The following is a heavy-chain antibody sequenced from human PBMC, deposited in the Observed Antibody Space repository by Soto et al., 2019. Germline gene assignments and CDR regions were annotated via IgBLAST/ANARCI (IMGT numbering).Heavy chain of an antibody. V-gene: IGHV4-4*02. CDR1: GDTITSYRW. D-gene: IGHD3-22*01. CDR3: ARETDSNGVSGDDHGMDV. Sequence: QVQLQESGPGLVRPSGTLSLTCTVSGDTITSYRWWSWVRQAPGKGLEWIGEIFHSGSTTYSPSHKSRLTISIDKSKNQFSLKLTSVTAADTAIYFCARETDSNGVSGDDHGMDVWGQGTSVTVSS. CDR2: IFHSGST. J-gene: IGHJ6*02.